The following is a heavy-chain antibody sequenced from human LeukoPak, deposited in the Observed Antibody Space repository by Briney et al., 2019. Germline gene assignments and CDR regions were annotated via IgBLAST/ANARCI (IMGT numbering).Heavy chain of an antibody. CDR2: IKPDGIDK. V-gene: IGHV3-7*01. Sequence: GGSLRLSCVGSGFTFRNHWVNWVSQSPRKGLEWVANIKPDGIDKYYVDSARGRFTVSRDNAKNSAFLQMNSQRAEDTAVYYCARDREAGQGLDDYWGQGTLVTVSS. J-gene: IGHJ4*02. CDR3: ARDREAGQGLDDY. CDR1: GFTFRNHW. D-gene: IGHD6-19*01.